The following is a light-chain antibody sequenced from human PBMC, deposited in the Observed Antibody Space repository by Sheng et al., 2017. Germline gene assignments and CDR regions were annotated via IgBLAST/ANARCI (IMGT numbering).Light chain of an antibody. CDR2: MHP. CDR1: QWINNY. CDR3: QQCSIWPLT. Sequence: EIVLTQSPGTLSLSPGERATLSCRASQWINNYLAWYQQNLASLPGSSSMMHPTGPLASQPGSLAVGSGTDFTLTISSLEPEDSAVYYCQQCSIWPLTFGGGTKVEIK. J-gene: IGKJ4*01. V-gene: IGKV3-11*01.